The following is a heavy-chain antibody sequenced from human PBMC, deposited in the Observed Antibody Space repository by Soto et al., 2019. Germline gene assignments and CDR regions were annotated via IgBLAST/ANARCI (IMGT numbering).Heavy chain of an antibody. CDR2: IGAYSGDT. Sequence: ASVKVSLEGSGFTFYRHKIAWVRQAPGQGLEWMGWIGAYSGDTSYAQKLQGRVTMTTDTSTRTTYMELRSLRSDDTAVYYCASISGPGPVYWGQGTLVTVSS. CDR1: GFTFYRHK. V-gene: IGHV1-18*01. CDR3: ASISGPGPVY. D-gene: IGHD3-10*01. J-gene: IGHJ4*02.